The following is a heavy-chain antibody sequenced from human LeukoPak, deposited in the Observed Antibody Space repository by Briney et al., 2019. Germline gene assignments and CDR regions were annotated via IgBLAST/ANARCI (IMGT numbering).Heavy chain of an antibody. CDR2: ISYDGSNK. CDR1: GFTFSSYG. Sequence: PGRSLRLSCAASGFTFSSYGMHWVRQAPGKGLEWVAVISYDGSNKYYADSVKGRFTISRDNSKNTLYLQMNSLRAEDTAVYYCARIDSSGYYCVYWGQGTLVTVSS. V-gene: IGHV3-30*03. J-gene: IGHJ4*02. CDR3: ARIDSSGYYCVY. D-gene: IGHD3-22*01.